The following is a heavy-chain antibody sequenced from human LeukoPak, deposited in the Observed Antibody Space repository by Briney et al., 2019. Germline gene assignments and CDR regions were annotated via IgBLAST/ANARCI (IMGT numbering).Heavy chain of an antibody. Sequence: PSETLSLTCTVSGGSISSSSYYWGWIRQPPGKGLEWIGSIYYSGSTYYNPSLKSRVTISVDTSKDQFSLKLSSVTAADTAVYYCASFSTAMVQDYWGQGILVTVSS. CDR1: GGSISSSSYY. J-gene: IGHJ4*02. CDR3: ASFSTAMVQDY. CDR2: IYYSGST. D-gene: IGHD5-18*01. V-gene: IGHV4-39*07.